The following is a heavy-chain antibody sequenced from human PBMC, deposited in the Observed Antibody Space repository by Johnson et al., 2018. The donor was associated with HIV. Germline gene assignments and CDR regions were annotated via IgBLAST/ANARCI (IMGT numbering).Heavy chain of an antibody. V-gene: IGHV3-11*04. Sequence: QVQLVESGGGVVQPGGSLRLSCAASGFTFSDYYMSWIRQAPGKGLAWVSYISSSGSTIYYADSVKGRFTISRDNAKNSLYLQMNSLRAEDTAVYYCVWYCSGGCSSAFDIWGQGTMVTVSS. CDR3: VWYCSGGCSSAFDI. CDR2: ISSSGSTI. CDR1: GFTFSDYY. D-gene: IGHD2-15*01. J-gene: IGHJ3*02.